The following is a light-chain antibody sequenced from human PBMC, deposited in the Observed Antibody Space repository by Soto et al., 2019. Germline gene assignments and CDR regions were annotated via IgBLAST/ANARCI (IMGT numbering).Light chain of an antibody. CDR1: SSNIGNNF. J-gene: IGLJ2*01. CDR3: GTWDSSLSAGV. V-gene: IGLV1-51*01. CDR2: DDN. Sequence: QYVLTQPPSVSAAPGQKVAISCSGSSSNIGNNFVSWYQHLPGTAPKLLIFDDNKRYPGIPDRFSGSKSGTSATLGITGLQTGDEADYYCGTWDSSLSAGVFGGGTKVTVL.